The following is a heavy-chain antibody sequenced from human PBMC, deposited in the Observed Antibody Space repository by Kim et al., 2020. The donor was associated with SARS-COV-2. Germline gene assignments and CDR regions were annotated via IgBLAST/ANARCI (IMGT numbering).Heavy chain of an antibody. CDR2: GTT. D-gene: IGHD6-13*01. V-gene: IGHV4-39*07. Sequence: GTTTHHPTRKSRVTISVDTSKNQFSLKLRSVTAADTAVYYCASGSSSFDYWGQGTLVTVSS. CDR3: ASGSSSFDY. J-gene: IGHJ4*02.